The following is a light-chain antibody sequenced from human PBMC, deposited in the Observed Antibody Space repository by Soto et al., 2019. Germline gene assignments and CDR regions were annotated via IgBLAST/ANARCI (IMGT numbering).Light chain of an antibody. CDR1: QVISTS. V-gene: IGKV1-39*01. J-gene: IGKJ5*01. CDR2: SAS. Sequence: DIQLTQSPSLLSPSIGESVTITCRASQVISTSLAWYQVKPGKAPELLIYSASNLQSGVPSGFSGSGSGTDFTLTISSLQPEDFATYYCQQSFSTPTFGQGTRLEIK. CDR3: QQSFSTPT.